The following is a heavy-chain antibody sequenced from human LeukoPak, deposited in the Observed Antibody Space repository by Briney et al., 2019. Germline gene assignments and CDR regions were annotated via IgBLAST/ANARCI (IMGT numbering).Heavy chain of an antibody. V-gene: IGHV3-7*01. Sequence: GGSLRLSCAASGFSLSSYWMAWVRQAPGKGLGWVANIKLDGSEKYYVDSVKGRFTISRDNAKKYLYLQMNSLRVEDTAVYYCARGYDILTGYYTQDPTLYYMDVWGKGTTVTVSS. CDR2: IKLDGSEK. CDR1: GFSLSSYW. D-gene: IGHD3-9*01. CDR3: ARGYDILTGYYTQDPTLYYMDV. J-gene: IGHJ6*03.